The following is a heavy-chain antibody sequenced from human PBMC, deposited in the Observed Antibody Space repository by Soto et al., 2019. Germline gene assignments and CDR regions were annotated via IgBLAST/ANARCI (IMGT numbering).Heavy chain of an antibody. V-gene: IGHV1-8*01. CDR2: MNRNSGNT. CDR3: ERADPAAADEFDY. J-gene: IGHJ4*02. Sequence: ASVKVSCKASGYTFTSYDINWLRQATGQGLEWMGWMNRNSGNTGYAQKFQGRVTMTRNTSKSTAYMELSSLRSEDTAVYYCERADPAAADEFDYWGQGTLVTVS. D-gene: IGHD6-13*01. CDR1: GYTFTSYD.